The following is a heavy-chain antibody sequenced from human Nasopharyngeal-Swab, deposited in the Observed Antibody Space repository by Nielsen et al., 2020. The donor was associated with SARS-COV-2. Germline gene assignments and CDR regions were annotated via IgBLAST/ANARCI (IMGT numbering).Heavy chain of an antibody. CDR1: GFTFSSYA. Sequence: GGSLRLSCSASGFTFSSYAMHWVRQAPGKGLEYVSAISSNGGSTYYADSVKGRFTISRDNSKNTLYLQMSSLRAEDTAVYYCVKSRRLQQYYFDYWGQGTLVTVSS. CDR3: VKSRRLQQYYFDY. D-gene: IGHD1-1*01. CDR2: ISSNGGST. V-gene: IGHV3-64D*08. J-gene: IGHJ4*02.